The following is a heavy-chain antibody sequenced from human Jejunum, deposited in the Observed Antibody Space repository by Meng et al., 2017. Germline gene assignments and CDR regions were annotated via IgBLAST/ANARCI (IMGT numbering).Heavy chain of an antibody. D-gene: IGHD3/OR15-3a*01. V-gene: IGHV3-74*03. CDR1: GFTFSGYY. CDR3: ARAGYDFWTGYSDY. J-gene: IGHJ4*02. CDR2: INSDGSIT. Sequence: EVQLVESGGDSFQPGGSVRLSCVASGFTFSGYYMHLVRQSPGKGLVWVSRINSDGSITKYADSVRGRFIISRDNAKNTVYLQMNRLRAEDTAVYYCARAGYDFWTGYSDYWGEGTLVTVSS.